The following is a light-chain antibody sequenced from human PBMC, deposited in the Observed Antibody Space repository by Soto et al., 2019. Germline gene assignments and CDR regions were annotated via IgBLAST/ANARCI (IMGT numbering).Light chain of an antibody. J-gene: IGLJ2*01. Sequence: QSALTQPRSVSGSPGQSVTISCTGTSSDVGGYNYVSWYQQHPGKAPKLMIYDVSKRPSGVPDRFSGSKSGNTASLTISGLQAEEEVDYCCCSYAGSYSVVFGGGTKVTVL. CDR1: SSDVGGYNY. CDR2: DVS. CDR3: CSYAGSYSVV. V-gene: IGLV2-11*01.